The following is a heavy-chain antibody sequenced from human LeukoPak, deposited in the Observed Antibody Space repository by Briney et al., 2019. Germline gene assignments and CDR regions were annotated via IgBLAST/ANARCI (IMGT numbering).Heavy chain of an antibody. V-gene: IGHV3-21*01. CDR2: ISSSGHYI. CDR1: GFTFTAYS. J-gene: IGHJ6*04. CDR3: TRQWLRVMDV. D-gene: IGHD6-19*01. Sequence: GGSLRLSCASSGFTFTAYSMNCVRQAPGRGLEWISFISSSGHYIYYADSLKGRFTISRDNANSSLYLQISTLKAEDTAVYYCTRQWLRVMDVWGKGTTVTVSS.